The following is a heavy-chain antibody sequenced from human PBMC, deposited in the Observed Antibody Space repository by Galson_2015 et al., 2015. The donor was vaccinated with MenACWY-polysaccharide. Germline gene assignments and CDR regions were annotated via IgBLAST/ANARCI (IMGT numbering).Heavy chain of an antibody. CDR1: GYIFNNYW. CDR2: IFPDNSDP. CDR3: ARLRGLGGQFYCDF. J-gene: IGHJ4*02. Sequence: QSGAEVKKPGESPKISCKASGYIFNNYWIGWVRQMPDKGLEWMGRIFPDNSDPRYSPSFQGQVTVSVDKSTSTAYLHLSGLKASDTGMYYCARLRGLGGQFYCDFWGQGSLVTVSS. V-gene: IGHV5-51*03. D-gene: IGHD4-23*01.